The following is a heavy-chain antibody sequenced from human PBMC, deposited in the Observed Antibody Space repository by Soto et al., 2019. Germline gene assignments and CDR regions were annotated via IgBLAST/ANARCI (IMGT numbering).Heavy chain of an antibody. CDR1: GYTFTSYG. CDR2: ISAYNGNT. Sequence: QVQLVQSGAEVKKPGASVKVSCKASGYTFTSYGISWVRQAPGQGLEWMGWISAYNGNTNYAQKLQGRVTMTTDTSTSTAYMERRSLRSDDTAVYYCARDPYDSRGYYYGGINWFDPWGQGTLVTVSS. V-gene: IGHV1-18*01. J-gene: IGHJ5*02. D-gene: IGHD3-22*01. CDR3: ARDPYDSRGYYYGGINWFDP.